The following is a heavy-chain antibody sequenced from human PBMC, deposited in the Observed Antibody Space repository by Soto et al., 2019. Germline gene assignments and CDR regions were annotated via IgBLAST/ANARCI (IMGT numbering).Heavy chain of an antibody. D-gene: IGHD3-16*02. J-gene: IGHJ6*02. Sequence: PGGSLRLSCVTSGFTFGRNTMNWVRQAPGKGLEWVASITSSGSYVYYADSVKGRFSASRDNAKNSLSLQMDSLRPDDTAIYFCVKHEGIEAMDVWGQGTTVTVSS. CDR3: VKHEGIEAMDV. CDR2: ITSSGSYV. CDR1: GFTFGRNT. V-gene: IGHV3-21*01.